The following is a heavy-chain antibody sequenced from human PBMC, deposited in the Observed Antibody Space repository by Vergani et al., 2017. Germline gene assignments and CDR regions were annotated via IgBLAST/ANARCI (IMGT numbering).Heavy chain of an antibody. J-gene: IGHJ4*02. CDR1: GYSISSGYY. CDR3: ARHTRGDFYFDF. CDR2: IYHSGST. Sequence: QVQLQESGPGLVKPSETLSLTCAVSGYSISSGYYWGWIRQPPGKGLEWIGSIYHSGSTYYNPSLKSRVTRSVDTSKNQISLKVNSVTSADTAVYYCARHTRGDFYFDFWGQGTLVTVSS. D-gene: IGHD4-17*01. V-gene: IGHV4-38-2*01.